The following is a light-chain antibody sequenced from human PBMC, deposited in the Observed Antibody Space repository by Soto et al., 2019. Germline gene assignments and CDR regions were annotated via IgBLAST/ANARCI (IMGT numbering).Light chain of an antibody. Sequence: EIVMTQSPATLSVSPGERATLSCRASQSVSSNLAWYQQKPGQAPRHLIYGASTRATGIPARFSGSGSGTEFTLTISRLQSEDFAVYYCQQYSESMYTFGQGTKLEIK. CDR1: QSVSSN. V-gene: IGKV3-15*01. J-gene: IGKJ2*01. CDR3: QQYSESMYT. CDR2: GAS.